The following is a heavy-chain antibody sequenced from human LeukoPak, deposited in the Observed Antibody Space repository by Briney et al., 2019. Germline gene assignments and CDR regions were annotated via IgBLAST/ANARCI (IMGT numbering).Heavy chain of an antibody. J-gene: IGHJ3*02. CDR2: ISSSGSTI. CDR3: ARVVGYFDWFDAFDI. CDR1: GFTFSDYY. D-gene: IGHD3-9*01. Sequence: GGSLRLSCAASGFTFSDYYMSWIRQAPGKGLEWVSYISSSGSTIYYADSVKGRFTISRDNAKNSLYLQMNSLRAEDTAVYYCARVVGYFDWFDAFDIWGQGTMVTVSS. V-gene: IGHV3-11*01.